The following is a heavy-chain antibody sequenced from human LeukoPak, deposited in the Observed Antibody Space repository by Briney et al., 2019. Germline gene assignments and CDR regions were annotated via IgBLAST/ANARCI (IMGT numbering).Heavy chain of an antibody. CDR2: IYYSGST. V-gene: IGHV4-59*01. CDR1: GDSISRYY. D-gene: IGHD3-10*01. J-gene: IGHJ4*02. CDR3: AKVPPSMVRGAIHFDY. Sequence: KTSETLSLTCTVSGDSISRYYWSWIRQPPGKGLEWIRYIYYSGSTNYNPSLKSRVTISVDTSKNQFSLKLSSVTAADAAVYYWAKVPPSMVRGAIHFDYWGQGTLVTVSS.